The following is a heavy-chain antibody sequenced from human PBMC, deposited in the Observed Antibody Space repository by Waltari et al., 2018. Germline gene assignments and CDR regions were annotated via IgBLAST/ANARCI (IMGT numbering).Heavy chain of an antibody. CDR2: ISGSGGST. Sequence: EVQLLESGGGLVQPGGSLRLSCAASGFTFSSYAMSWVRQAPGKGLGWVSAISGSGGSTYYADSVKGRFTISRDNSKNTLYLQMNSLRAEDTAVYYCAKEVGSSSWYLDYYYYGMDVWGQGTTVTVSS. J-gene: IGHJ6*02. D-gene: IGHD6-13*01. CDR1: GFTFSSYA. CDR3: AKEVGSSSWYLDYYYYGMDV. V-gene: IGHV3-23*01.